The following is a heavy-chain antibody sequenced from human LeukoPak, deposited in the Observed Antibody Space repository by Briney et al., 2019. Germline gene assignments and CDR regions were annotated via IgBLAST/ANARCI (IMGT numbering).Heavy chain of an antibody. CDR2: ISAYNGNT. Sequence: GASVKVSCKASGYTFTSYGISWVRQAPGQGLEWMGWISAYNGNTNYAQKLQGRVTMTTDTSTSTAYVELRSLRSDDTAVYYCARDYDFWSGYDNWFDPWGQGTLVTVSS. CDR3: ARDYDFWSGYDNWFDP. CDR1: GYTFTSYG. J-gene: IGHJ5*02. V-gene: IGHV1-18*01. D-gene: IGHD3-3*01.